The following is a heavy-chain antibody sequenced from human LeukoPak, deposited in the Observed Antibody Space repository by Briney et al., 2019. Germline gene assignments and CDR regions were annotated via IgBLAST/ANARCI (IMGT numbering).Heavy chain of an antibody. CDR2: ISYDGSNK. D-gene: IGHD3-9*01. J-gene: IGHJ6*02. V-gene: IGHV3-30*18. Sequence: GRSLRLSCAASGFTFSSYGMHWVRQAPGKGLEWVAVISYDGSNKYYADSVKGRFTISRDNSKNTLYLQMNSLRAEDTAVYYCANDYRYYYILDGYPFYSDFGGMDVWGQGTPVTVS. CDR3: ANDYRYYYILDGYPFYSDFGGMDV. CDR1: GFTFSSYG.